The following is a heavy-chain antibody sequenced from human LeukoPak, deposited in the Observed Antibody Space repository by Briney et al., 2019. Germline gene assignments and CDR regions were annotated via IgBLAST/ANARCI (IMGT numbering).Heavy chain of an antibody. V-gene: IGHV4-39*07. Sequence: PSETLSLTCTVSGGSISSSSYYWGWIRQPPGKGLEWIGSIYYSGSTYYNPSLKSRVTISVDTSKNQFSLKLSSVTAADTAVYYCARAGTMIVVSLDHWGQGTLVTVSS. J-gene: IGHJ4*02. CDR3: ARAGTMIVVSLDH. D-gene: IGHD3-22*01. CDR2: IYYSGST. CDR1: GGSISSSSYY.